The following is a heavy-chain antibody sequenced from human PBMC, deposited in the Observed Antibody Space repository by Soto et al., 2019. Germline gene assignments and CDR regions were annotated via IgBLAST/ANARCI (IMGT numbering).Heavy chain of an antibody. Sequence: QLQLQESGPGLVKPSETLSLTCTVSGASISSSGYYWGWIRQPPGKGLEWIASISYSGSTHYNPSLKSRVTISVDTSRNHFSLKLSSVTAADTAVYYCAGPYLLYNSGWSYFDYWGQGTLVTVSS. V-gene: IGHV4-39*02. CDR2: ISYSGST. D-gene: IGHD6-19*01. CDR1: GASISSSGYY. CDR3: AGPYLLYNSGWSYFDY. J-gene: IGHJ4*02.